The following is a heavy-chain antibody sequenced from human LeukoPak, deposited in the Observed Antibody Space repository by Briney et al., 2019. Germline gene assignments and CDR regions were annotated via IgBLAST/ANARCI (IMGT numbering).Heavy chain of an antibody. CDR1: GYTFTGYY. V-gene: IGHV1-2*02. CDR3: ARDPERGYSYGN. D-gene: IGHD5-18*01. CDR2: INPNSGGT. Sequence: GASVKVSCKASGYTFTGYYMHWVRQAPGQGLEWMGWINPNSGGTNYAQKFQGRVTMTRDTSISTAYMELSRLRSDDTAVHYCARDPERGYSYGNWGQGTLVTVSS. J-gene: IGHJ4*02.